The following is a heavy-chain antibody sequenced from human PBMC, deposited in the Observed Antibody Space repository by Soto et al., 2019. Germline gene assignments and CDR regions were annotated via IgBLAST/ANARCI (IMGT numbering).Heavy chain of an antibody. V-gene: IGHV4-30-2*02. D-gene: IGHD3-10*01. CDR1: GGSIRSGGYS. CDR2: IYHSGST. J-gene: IGHJ3*01. Sequence: SDTLSLTCAICGGSIRSGGYSWSWIRQPPGKGLEWIGYIYHSGSTYYNPSLKSRVTISVDTSKNQFSLKLSSVTAADTAVYYCARRYGSAFDFWGQGTMVT. CDR3: ARRYGSAFDF.